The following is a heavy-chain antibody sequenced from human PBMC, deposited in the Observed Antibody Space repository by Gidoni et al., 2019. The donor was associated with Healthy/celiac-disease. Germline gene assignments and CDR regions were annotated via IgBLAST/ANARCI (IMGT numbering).Heavy chain of an antibody. CDR3: AKSTSLRRYFDY. V-gene: IGHV3-23*01. Sequence: EVQLLESGGGLVPPGGSLRLSCAASGFPFSSYARSWVRQAPGKGLVWVSAISGSGGSTYYADSVKGRFTISRDNSKNTLYLQMNSLRAEDTAVYYCAKSTSLRRYFDYWGQGTLVTVSS. CDR2: ISGSGGST. J-gene: IGHJ4*02. CDR1: GFPFSSYA. D-gene: IGHD1-1*01.